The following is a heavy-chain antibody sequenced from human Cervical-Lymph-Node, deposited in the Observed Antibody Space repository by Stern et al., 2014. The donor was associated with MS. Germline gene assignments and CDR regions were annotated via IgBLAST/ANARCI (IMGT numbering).Heavy chain of an antibody. D-gene: IGHD4-17*01. Sequence: QVQLVQSGAEVEKPGASVKVSCKTSGYSFTNYYIHWVRQAPGQGLEWMGWVDPNSGGTNYALNSQGRVTMTRDTSISTAYMELSRLTSDDTAVYYCARGRGDARPYYFDYWGQGTLVTVSS. V-gene: IGHV1-2*02. CDR3: ARGRGDARPYYFDY. CDR1: GYSFTNYY. CDR2: VDPNSGGT. J-gene: IGHJ4*02.